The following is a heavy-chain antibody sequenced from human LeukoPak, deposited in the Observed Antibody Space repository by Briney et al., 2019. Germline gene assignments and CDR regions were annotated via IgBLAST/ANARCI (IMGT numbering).Heavy chain of an antibody. J-gene: IGHJ4*02. V-gene: IGHV1-2*02. CDR2: INPNSGGT. CDR3: ARGEYSGN. CDR1: GYTFTDYY. Sequence: ASVKVSCKASGYTFTDYYMHWVRQAPGQGLAWMGWINPNSGGTSYAQKFQGRVTMTRDTSLSTAYMELSGLRSDDTAVYFCARGEYSGNWGQGTLVTVSS. D-gene: IGHD6-6*01.